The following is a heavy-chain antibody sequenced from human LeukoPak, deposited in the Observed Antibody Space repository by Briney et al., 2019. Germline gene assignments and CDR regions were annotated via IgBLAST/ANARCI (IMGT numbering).Heavy chain of an antibody. CDR3: ARDRNPWRPEYWFDP. J-gene: IGHJ5*02. D-gene: IGHD1-14*01. CDR1: GYTFTSYG. V-gene: IGHV1-18*01. Sequence: ASVKVSCKASGYTFTSYGISWVRQAPGQGLEWMGWISAYNGNTNYAQKLQGRVTMTTDTSTSTAYMELRSLRSDDTAVYYCARDRNPWRPEYWFDPWGQGTLVTVSS. CDR2: ISAYNGNT.